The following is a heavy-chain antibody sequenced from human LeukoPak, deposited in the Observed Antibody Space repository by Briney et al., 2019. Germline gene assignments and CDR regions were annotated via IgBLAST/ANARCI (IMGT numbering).Heavy chain of an antibody. CDR2: MNPNSSST. CDR1: GYTFTSYD. D-gene: IGHD6-6*01. V-gene: IGHV1-8*01. Sequence: ASVTVSCNASGYTFTSYDINWIRQATAPGHERMGWMNPNSSSTSYAQKFQGRVTMTRNTSMSTAYMELSSLRSEDTAVYYCARGSSSSSVNGHYYYYMDVWGKGTTVTVSS. CDR3: ARGSSSSSVNGHYYYYMDV. J-gene: IGHJ6*03.